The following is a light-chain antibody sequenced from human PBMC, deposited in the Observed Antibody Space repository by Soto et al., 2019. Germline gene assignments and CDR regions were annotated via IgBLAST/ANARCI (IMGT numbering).Light chain of an antibody. CDR1: SSNIGAGYD. Sequence: QSVLTQPPSVSRAPGQRVTISCTGSSSNIGAGYDVHWYQQVPGTAPKLLIYGNTNRPSGVPDRFSGSKSGTSASLAITGLQAEDEADYYCQSCDRLSGYVFGPGTKLTVL. J-gene: IGLJ1*01. CDR2: GNT. V-gene: IGLV1-40*01. CDR3: QSCDRLSGYV.